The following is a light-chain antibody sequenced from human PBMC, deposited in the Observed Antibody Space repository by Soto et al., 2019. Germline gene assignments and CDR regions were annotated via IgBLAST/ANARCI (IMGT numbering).Light chain of an antibody. CDR3: QQDGSLPIT. Sequence: EIVLTQSPGTLSLSPRERATLSCRASQSINSNYLAWFQQKPGQAPRLLIYGASHRATGIPDRFSGSGSGTDFTLTISRLEPEDFALYYCQQDGSLPITFGQGSRLEIK. CDR2: GAS. V-gene: IGKV3-20*01. J-gene: IGKJ5*01. CDR1: QSINSNY.